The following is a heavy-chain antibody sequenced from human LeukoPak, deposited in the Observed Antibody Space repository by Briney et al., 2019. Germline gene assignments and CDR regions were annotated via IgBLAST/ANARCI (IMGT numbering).Heavy chain of an antibody. V-gene: IGHV3-23*01. Sequence: PGGSLRLSCAASGFTFSSYAMSWVRQAPGKGLEWVSAISGSGGSTYYADSVKGRFTISRDNSKNTLYLQMNSLRAEDTAVYYCARGRQIVVPAAIALGYWFDPWGQGTLVTVSS. D-gene: IGHD2-2*02. CDR3: ARGRQIVVPAAIALGYWFDP. CDR1: GFTFSSYA. J-gene: IGHJ5*02. CDR2: ISGSGGST.